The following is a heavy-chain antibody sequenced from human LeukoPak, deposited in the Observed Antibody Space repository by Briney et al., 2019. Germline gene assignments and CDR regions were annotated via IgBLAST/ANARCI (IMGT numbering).Heavy chain of an antibody. V-gene: IGHV5-10-1*01. Sequence: PGESLKISCKGSGYSFTSYWISWVRQMPGKGLEWMGRIDPSDSYTNYSPSFQGHVTLSADKSISTSYLQWSSLKASDTAMYYCVRTPQWYYFGSGDFERAFDLWGQGTMVTVSS. CDR3: VRTPQWYYFGSGDFERAFDL. CDR1: GYSFTSYW. CDR2: IDPSDSYT. J-gene: IGHJ3*01. D-gene: IGHD3-10*01.